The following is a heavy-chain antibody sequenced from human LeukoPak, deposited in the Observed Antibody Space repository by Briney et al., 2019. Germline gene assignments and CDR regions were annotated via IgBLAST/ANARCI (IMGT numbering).Heavy chain of an antibody. V-gene: IGHV3-30-3*01. CDR3: AMSIAAAGPYYFDY. J-gene: IGHJ4*02. CDR1: GFTFSSYA. Sequence: GGSLRLSCAASGFTFSSYAMHWVRQAPGKGLEWVAVISYDGSNKYYADPVKGRFTISRDNSKNTLYLQMNSLRAEDTAVYYCAMSIAAAGPYYFDYWGQGTLVTVSS. CDR2: ISYDGSNK. D-gene: IGHD6-13*01.